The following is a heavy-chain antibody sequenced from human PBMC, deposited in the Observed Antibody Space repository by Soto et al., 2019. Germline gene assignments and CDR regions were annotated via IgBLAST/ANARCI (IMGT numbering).Heavy chain of an antibody. J-gene: IGHJ4*02. D-gene: IGHD3-10*01. V-gene: IGHV3-23*01. Sequence: HPGGSLGLSCIASGATFRSRAMSWVRQAPGEGLEWVSVITDTGGDRKYVDSVKGRFTISRDNSKNTLYLQMDSLRAEDTAVYYCAKGEVRGIIPSYFDYWGLGTLVTVSS. CDR3: AKGEVRGIIPSYFDY. CDR1: GATFRSRA. CDR2: ITDTGGDR.